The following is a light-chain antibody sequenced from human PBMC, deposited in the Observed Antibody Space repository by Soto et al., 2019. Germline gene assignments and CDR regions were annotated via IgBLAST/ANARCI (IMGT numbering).Light chain of an antibody. CDR2: GAS. J-gene: IGKJ1*01. CDR3: QQYSNWPT. Sequence: ILMTQSPATLSVSPGERATLSCGASQSVSANLAWYQQKPGQAPRLLIYGASTRATGIPARFSGSGSGTEFTLTISSLQSEDFAVYYCQQYSNWPTFGQGTKVDIK. V-gene: IGKV3-15*01. CDR1: QSVSAN.